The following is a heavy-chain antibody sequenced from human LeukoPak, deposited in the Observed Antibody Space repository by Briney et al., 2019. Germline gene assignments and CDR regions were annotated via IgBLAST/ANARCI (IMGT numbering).Heavy chain of an antibody. CDR3: TPSRIVVVPAAMGG. Sequence: PGGSLRLSCAASGFTFSSYAMHWVRQAPGKGLEWVAVISYDGSNKYYADSVKGRFTISRDNSKNTLYLQMNSLRAEDTAVYYCTPSRIVVVPAAMGGWGQGTLVTVSS. J-gene: IGHJ4*02. D-gene: IGHD2-2*01. V-gene: IGHV3-30-3*01. CDR2: ISYDGSNK. CDR1: GFTFSSYA.